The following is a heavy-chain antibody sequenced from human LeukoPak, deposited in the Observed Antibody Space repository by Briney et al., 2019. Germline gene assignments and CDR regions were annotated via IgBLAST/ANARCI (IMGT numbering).Heavy chain of an antibody. J-gene: IGHJ4*02. D-gene: IGHD2-2*01. CDR1: GFTVSSNY. CDR2: IYSGGST. V-gene: IGHV3-53*01. Sequence: GGSLRLSCAASGFTVSSNYMSWVRQAPGKGLEWVSVIYSGGSTYYADSVKGRFTISRDNAKNSLYLQMNSLRAEDTAVYYCARDRGSTRKVPTEGFDYWGQGTLVTVSS. CDR3: ARDRGSTRKVPTEGFDY.